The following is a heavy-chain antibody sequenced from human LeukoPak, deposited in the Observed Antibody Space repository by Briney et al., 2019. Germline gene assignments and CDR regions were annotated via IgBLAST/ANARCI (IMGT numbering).Heavy chain of an antibody. J-gene: IGHJ4*02. Sequence: HAGGSLRLSCAASGFTFSIYGMHWVRQAPGKGLEWVAFIRYDGSNKYYADSVKGRFTISRDNSKNTLYLQMNSLRAEDTAVYYCAKDLPGYSLYWGQGTLVTVSS. CDR1: GFTFSIYG. CDR3: AKDLPGYSLY. V-gene: IGHV3-30*02. CDR2: IRYDGSNK. D-gene: IGHD6-13*01.